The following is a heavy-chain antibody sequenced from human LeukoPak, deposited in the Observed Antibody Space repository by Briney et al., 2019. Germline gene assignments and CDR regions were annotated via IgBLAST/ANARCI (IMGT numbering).Heavy chain of an antibody. V-gene: IGHV3-21*01. J-gene: IGHJ6*02. CDR2: ISSSSSYI. CDR1: GFTFSSYS. Sequence: GGSLRLSCAASGFTFSSYSMNWVRQAPGKGLEWVSSISSSSSYIYYADLVKGRFTISRDNAKNSLYLQMNSLRAEDTAVYYCARDLALWEDYYDSSGYGMDVWGQGTTVTVSS. CDR3: ARDLALWEDYYDSSGYGMDV. D-gene: IGHD3-22*01.